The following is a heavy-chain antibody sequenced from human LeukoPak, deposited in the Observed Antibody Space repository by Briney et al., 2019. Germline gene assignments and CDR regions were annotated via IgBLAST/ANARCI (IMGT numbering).Heavy chain of an antibody. CDR3: AIRPATIQPDY. D-gene: IGHD5-12*01. Sequence: GASVKVSCKASGYTFTSYDINWVRQATGQGLEWMGWMNLNRANTAYAQKVEGTDNMTRNTTISTAYIELSTLRTEDTAVYYCAIRPATIQPDYWGQGTLVTVSS. CDR2: MNLNRANT. CDR1: GYTFTSYD. V-gene: IGHV1-8*01. J-gene: IGHJ4*02.